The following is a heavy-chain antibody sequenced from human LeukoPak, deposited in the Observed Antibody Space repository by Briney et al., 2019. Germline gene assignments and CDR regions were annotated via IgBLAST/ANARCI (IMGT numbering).Heavy chain of an antibody. CDR2: IYYSGSA. CDR3: ARGPEWYYFDY. V-gene: IGHV4-59*08. Sequence: SETLSLTCTVSGGSISSYYWSWIRQPPGKGLEWIGYIYYSGSAIYSPSLESRATISVDTSKNQFSLRLSSVTAADTAVYYCARGPEWYYFDYWGQGTLVTVSS. J-gene: IGHJ4*02. CDR1: GGSISSYY. D-gene: IGHD3-3*01.